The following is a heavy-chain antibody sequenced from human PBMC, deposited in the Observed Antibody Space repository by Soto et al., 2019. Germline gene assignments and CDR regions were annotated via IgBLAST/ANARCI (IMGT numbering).Heavy chain of an antibody. D-gene: IGHD2-8*01. V-gene: IGHV1-18*01. Sequence: ASVKVSCKAPGYSFSNSGFSWMRQAPGQGLEWMGWISTYNGNTNYAQKFQGRLSMTRDTSTTTAFMELTTLRSDDTAVYYCARDEYNNGRNWLNPWGQGTRVTVSS. CDR3: ARDEYNNGRNWLNP. J-gene: IGHJ5*02. CDR1: GYSFSNSG. CDR2: ISTYNGNT.